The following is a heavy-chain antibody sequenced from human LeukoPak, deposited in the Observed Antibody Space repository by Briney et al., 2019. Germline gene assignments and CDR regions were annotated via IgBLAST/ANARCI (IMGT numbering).Heavy chain of an antibody. D-gene: IGHD7-27*01. Sequence: SETLSLTCTVSGDSISYYYWSWIRQPAGKGLEWIGRIYISGSTNYNPSSMSGVTMSIDTYKNQCSLKLTSVTAEDTAVYYCARKGGDDAFDFWGQGTMVTVSS. V-gene: IGHV4-4*07. CDR2: IYISGST. J-gene: IGHJ3*01. CDR3: ARKGGDDAFDF. CDR1: GDSISYYY.